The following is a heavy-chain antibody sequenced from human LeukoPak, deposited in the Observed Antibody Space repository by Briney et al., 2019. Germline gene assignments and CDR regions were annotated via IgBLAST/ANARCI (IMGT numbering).Heavy chain of an antibody. J-gene: IGHJ4*02. CDR3: AREGGGSYYKAYYFDY. V-gene: IGHV1-2*06. CDR2: INPNSGGT. Sequence: ASVKVSCKASGYTFTGYYMHLVRQAPGQGLEWMGRINPNSGGTNYAQKFQGRVTMTRDTSISTAYMELGRLRSDDTAVYYCAREGGGSYYKAYYFDYWGQGTLVTLSS. D-gene: IGHD1-26*01. CDR1: GYTFTGYY.